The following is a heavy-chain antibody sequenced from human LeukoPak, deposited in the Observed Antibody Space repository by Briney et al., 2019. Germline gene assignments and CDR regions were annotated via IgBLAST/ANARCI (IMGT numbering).Heavy chain of an antibody. D-gene: IGHD2-8*01. J-gene: IGHJ4*02. CDR1: GASINNYY. Sequence: PSETLSLTCSVSGASINNYYWTWIRQPPGRGLEWIGYVYHTGASGYHPSLKSRVAMSLDTSQNQVSLNLRSVTAADTAVYCCTRVVNGGHFDYWGQGTLVTVSS. V-gene: IGHV4-59*01. CDR3: TRVVNGGHFDY. CDR2: VYHTGAS.